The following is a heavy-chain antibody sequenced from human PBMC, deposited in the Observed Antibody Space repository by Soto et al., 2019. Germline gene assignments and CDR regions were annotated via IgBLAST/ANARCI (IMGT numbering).Heavy chain of an antibody. CDR1: GFTFSSYW. V-gene: IGHV3-7*01. J-gene: IGHJ3*02. CDR2: IKQDGSER. CDR3: ARDADAFDI. Sequence: GGSLRLSCAASGFTFSSYWMSWVRQAPGKGLEWVANIKQDGSERYYVDYVKGRFTISRDNAKNTLYLQMNSLRAEDTAVYYCARDADAFDIWGQGTMVTVSS.